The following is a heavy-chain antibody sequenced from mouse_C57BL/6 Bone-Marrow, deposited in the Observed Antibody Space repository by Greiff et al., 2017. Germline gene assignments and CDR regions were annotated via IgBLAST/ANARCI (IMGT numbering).Heavy chain of an antibody. CDR1: GFTFSSYG. CDR2: ISSGGSYT. V-gene: IGHV5-6*01. CDR3: ARRGQLRFPFAY. D-gene: IGHD3-2*02. J-gene: IGHJ3*01. Sequence: VQLQESGGDLVKPGGSLKLSCAASGFTFSSYGMSWVRQTPDKRLEWVATISSGGSYTYYPDSVKGRFTISRDNAKNTLYLQMSSLKSEDTAMXYCARRGQLRFPFAYWGQGTLVTVSA.